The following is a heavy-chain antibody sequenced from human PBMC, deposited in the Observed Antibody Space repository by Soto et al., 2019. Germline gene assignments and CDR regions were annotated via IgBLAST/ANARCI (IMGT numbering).Heavy chain of an antibody. J-gene: IGHJ6*04. CDR3: ARGVRGAYGLDI. D-gene: IGHD2-21*01. V-gene: IGHV3-74*01. CDR1: GFTFSSYW. Sequence: EVQLVESGGALIQPGGSLRLSCAASGFTFSSYWMHWVRQAPGKGLVWVSRINGDGSRTNYADSVKGRFAISRDNAKNTLYQQMNSLRAEETAVYYCARGVRGAYGLDIWGKGTTVTVSS. CDR2: INGDGSRT.